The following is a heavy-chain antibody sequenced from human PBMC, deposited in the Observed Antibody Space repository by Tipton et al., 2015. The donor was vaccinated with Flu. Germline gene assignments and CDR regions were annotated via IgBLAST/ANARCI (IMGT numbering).Heavy chain of an antibody. CDR1: GGSVTNNNHY. V-gene: IGHV4-61*01. CDR2: ILHSGSA. Sequence: TLSLTCTVSGGSVTNNNHYWHWIRQSPGKGLEWIGNILHSGSANYNPSLESRLTISIDTSKSQISLRMRSVTPADTANYYCARVRMGRGLFNWFDVWGPGTLVIVS. CDR3: ARVRMGRGLFNWFDV. J-gene: IGHJ5*02. D-gene: IGHD3-10*01.